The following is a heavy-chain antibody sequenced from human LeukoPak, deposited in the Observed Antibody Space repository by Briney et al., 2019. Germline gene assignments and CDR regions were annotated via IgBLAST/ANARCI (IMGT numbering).Heavy chain of an antibody. CDR1: GITFSSYS. J-gene: IGHJ4*02. CDR2: ISSSGSTK. V-gene: IGHV3-48*01. CDR3: AKGSYDSSGYHLDY. Sequence: PGGSLRLSCGASGITFSSYSMNWVRQAPGKGLEWVSYISSSGSTKYYADSVKGRFTISRDNSRNALSLQMNSLRAEDTAVYYCAKGSYDSSGYHLDYWGQGTLVTVSS. D-gene: IGHD3-22*01.